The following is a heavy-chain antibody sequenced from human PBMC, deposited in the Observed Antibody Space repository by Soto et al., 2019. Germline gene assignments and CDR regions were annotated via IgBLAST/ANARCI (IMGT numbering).Heavy chain of an antibody. CDR3: ARELYSSTWSTGGAFDI. D-gene: IGHD6-13*01. CDR1: GYTFTSYS. J-gene: IGHJ3*02. V-gene: IGHV1-46*01. Sequence: QVQLVQSGAEVKKPGASVKVSCKASGYTFTSYSIHWVRQAPGQGLEWMGKINPSGGRNYAQKFQGRVTITRDTSTSTVYMELSSLRSEDTAVYYCARELYSSTWSTGGAFDIWGQGTVVTVSS. CDR2: INPSGGR.